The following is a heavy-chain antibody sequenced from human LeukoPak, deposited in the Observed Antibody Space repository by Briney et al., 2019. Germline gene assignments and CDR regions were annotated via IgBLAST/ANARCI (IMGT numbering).Heavy chain of an antibody. J-gene: IGHJ4*02. D-gene: IGHD3-10*01. Sequence: PGGSLRLSCAASGFTFSSYAMSWVRQAPGKGLEWVSYISSSSSTIYYADSVKGRFTISRDNAKNSLYLQMNSLRAEDTAVYYCASLFMVRGWASPGFAKRDYWGQGTLVTVSS. V-gene: IGHV3-48*01. CDR1: GFTFSSYA. CDR2: ISSSSSTI. CDR3: ASLFMVRGWASPGFAKRDY.